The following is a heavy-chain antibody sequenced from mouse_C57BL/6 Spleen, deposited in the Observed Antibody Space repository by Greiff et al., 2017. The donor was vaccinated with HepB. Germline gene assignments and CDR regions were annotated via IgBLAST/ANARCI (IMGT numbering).Heavy chain of an antibody. V-gene: IGHV1-81*01. CDR3: VGSSYEYWYFDV. CDR1: GYTFTSYG. CDR2: IYPRSGNT. D-gene: IGHD1-1*01. J-gene: IGHJ1*03. Sequence: VQLQQSGAELARPGASVKLSCKASGYTFTSYGISWVKQRTGQGLEWIGEIYPRSGNTYYNEKFKGKATLTADKSSSTAYMELRSLTSEDSAVYFCVGSSYEYWYFDVWGTGTTVTVSS.